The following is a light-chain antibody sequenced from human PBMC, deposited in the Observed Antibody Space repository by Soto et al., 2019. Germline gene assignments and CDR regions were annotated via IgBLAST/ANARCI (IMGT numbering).Light chain of an antibody. CDR2: GDI. CDR1: SSNIGAGYD. CDR3: QSYDSSLSGSVV. V-gene: IGLV1-40*01. Sequence: QSVLTQPPSVPGAPGQRVTISCTGSSSNIGAGYDVHWYQHLPGTAPKLLIYGDINRPSGVPDRFSGSKSGTSASLAITGLQAEDEADYYCQSYDSSLSGSVVFGGGTKLTVL. J-gene: IGLJ2*01.